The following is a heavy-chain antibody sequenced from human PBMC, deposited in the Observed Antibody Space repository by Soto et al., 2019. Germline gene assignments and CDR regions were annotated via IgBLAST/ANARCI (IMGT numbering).Heavy chain of an antibody. V-gene: IGHV3-23*01. J-gene: IGHJ3*01. CDR1: GFTLSMSS. D-gene: IGHD3-16*02. CDR2: ISDSGDRT. Sequence: EVQLMESGGGLVQPGGSLRLSCAASGFTLSMSSVNWVRQAPGKGLEWVSYISDSGDRTYYADAVKGRFTISRDRSKNTVSLQMDRLRAEETAVHYCTNDRGIIVKAGDAFDVWGQGTKVTVSS. CDR3: TNDRGIIVKAGDAFDV.